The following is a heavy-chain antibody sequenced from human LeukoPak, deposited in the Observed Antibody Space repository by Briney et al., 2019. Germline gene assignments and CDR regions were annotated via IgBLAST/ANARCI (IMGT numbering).Heavy chain of an antibody. CDR2: INHSGST. V-gene: IGHV4-34*01. CDR1: GGSFSGYY. D-gene: IGHD4-17*01. Sequence: SETLSLTCAVYGGSFSGYYWSWIRQPPGKGLEWIGEINHSGSTNYNPSLKSRVTISVDTSKNQFSLKLSSVTAADTAAYYCARGSTVTPGYWGQGTLVTVSS. CDR3: ARGSTVTPGY. J-gene: IGHJ4*02.